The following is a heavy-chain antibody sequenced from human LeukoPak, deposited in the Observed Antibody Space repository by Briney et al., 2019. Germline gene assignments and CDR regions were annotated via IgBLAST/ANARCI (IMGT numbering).Heavy chain of an antibody. J-gene: IGHJ6*02. V-gene: IGHV3-23*01. D-gene: IGHD4-11*01. Sequence: PGGSLRLSCAASGFTFSSYAMSWVRQAPGKGLEWVSAISGSGGSTYYADSVKGRFTISRDNSKNTLYLQMNSLRAEDTAVYYCAKGHDYSNYYYGMDVWGQGTTVTVSS. CDR1: GFTFSSYA. CDR3: AKGHDYSNYYYGMDV. CDR2: ISGSGGST.